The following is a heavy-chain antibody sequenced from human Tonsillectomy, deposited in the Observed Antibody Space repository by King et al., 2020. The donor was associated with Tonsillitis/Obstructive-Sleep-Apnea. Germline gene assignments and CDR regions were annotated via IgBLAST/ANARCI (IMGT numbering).Heavy chain of an antibody. Sequence: QLVQSGAEVKKPGASVMVSCKASGYTFTDYYMNWVRQAPGQGLEWMGRINPNTGATAYAQKFQGRVTMTGDTSISTAYMELSRLRSDVTAVYYCAREGVDDFWSGLYYYYYYMDVWGKGTTVTVSS. CDR1: GYTFTDYY. CDR2: INPNTGAT. D-gene: IGHD3-3*01. CDR3: AREGVDDFWSGLYYYYYYMDV. J-gene: IGHJ6*03. V-gene: IGHV1-2*06.